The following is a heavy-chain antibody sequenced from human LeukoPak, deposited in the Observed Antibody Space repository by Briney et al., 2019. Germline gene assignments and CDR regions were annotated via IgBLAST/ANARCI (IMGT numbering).Heavy chain of an antibody. V-gene: IGHV4-59*01. CDR3: ASGTMLYWFDS. CDR2: IYYSGST. J-gene: IGHJ5*01. CDR1: GGSISNYY. Sequence: PSEALSLTCTVSGGSISNYYWSWIRQPPGKGLEWIGYIYYSGSTNYNPSLKSRVTISVDTSKNLFSLKLNSVTAADTAVDYCASGTMLYWFDSWGQGTRVTVSS. D-gene: IGHD1-7*01.